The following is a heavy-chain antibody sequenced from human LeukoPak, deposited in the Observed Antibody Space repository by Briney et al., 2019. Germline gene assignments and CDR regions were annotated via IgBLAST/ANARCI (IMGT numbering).Heavy chain of an antibody. CDR1: GFTFSDYY. J-gene: IGHJ6*02. D-gene: IGHD1-26*01. CDR3: AKDIKKGTTTYYYYYSGIDV. CDR2: ISSSGTTI. V-gene: IGHV3-11*01. Sequence: PGGSLRLSCAASGFTFSDYYMSWLRQAPGRGLEWVSYISSSGTTIYYADSVKGRFTISRDNATNSLYLQMNRLRAEDTAGYYCAKDIKKGTTTYYYYYSGIDVSGQGTTVTVSS.